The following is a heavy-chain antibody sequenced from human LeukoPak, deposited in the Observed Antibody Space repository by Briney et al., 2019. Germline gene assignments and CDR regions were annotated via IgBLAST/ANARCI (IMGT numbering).Heavy chain of an antibody. J-gene: IGHJ4*02. CDR2: ISGSGGST. Sequence: GGSLRLSCAASGFTFSSYAMSWVRQAPGKGLEWVSAISGSGGSTYYADSVKGRFTISRDNSKNTLYLQMNSLRAEDTAVYYCARVGYDFWSGSIEGDYWGQGTLVTVSS. D-gene: IGHD3-3*01. V-gene: IGHV3-23*01. CDR1: GFTFSSYA. CDR3: ARVGYDFWSGSIEGDY.